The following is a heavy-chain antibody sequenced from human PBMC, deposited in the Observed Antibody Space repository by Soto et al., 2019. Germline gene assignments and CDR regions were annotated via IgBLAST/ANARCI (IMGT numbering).Heavy chain of an antibody. Sequence: SETLSLTCTVSGASVSSGSYYWSWIRQPPGKGLEWIGYIYYSGSTNYNPSLKSRVTISVDTSKNQFSLKLSSVTAADTAVYYCARVGGVVADGMDVWGQGTTVTVSS. CDR3: ARVGGVVADGMDV. V-gene: IGHV4-61*01. J-gene: IGHJ6*02. D-gene: IGHD2-15*01. CDR2: IYYSGST. CDR1: GASVSSGSYY.